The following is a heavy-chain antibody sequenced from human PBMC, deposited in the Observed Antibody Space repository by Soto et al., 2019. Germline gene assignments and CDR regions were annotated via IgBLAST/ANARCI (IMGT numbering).Heavy chain of an antibody. D-gene: IGHD1-26*01. Sequence: PGGSLSLSCAASGFTFSTYWMSWVRQAPGKGLEWVANIKQDGSETYYVDSVKGRFTISRDNSKNSLYLQMNSLRAEDTAVYYCAKCGSQIYYCYMDVWGKGTTVTVSS. CDR1: GFTFSTYW. CDR2: IKQDGSET. J-gene: IGHJ6*03. CDR3: AKCGSQIYYCYMDV. V-gene: IGHV3-7*01.